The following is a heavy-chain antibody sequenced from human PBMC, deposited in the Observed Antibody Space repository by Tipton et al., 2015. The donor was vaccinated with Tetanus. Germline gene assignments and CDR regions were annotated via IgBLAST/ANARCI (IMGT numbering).Heavy chain of an antibody. CDR2: VYYNGSP. V-gene: IGHV4-39*01. CDR1: GGSIGSGTSY. D-gene: IGHD4/OR15-4a*01. Sequence: TLSLTCTVSGGSIGSGTSYWAWIRQPPGKGLEWVGSVYYNGSPYYDPSLKSRFTISVDTSKNQFSLKLTSVPAADTALYFCAKSADNWFVPWGQGTLVTVSS. CDR3: AKSADNWFVP. J-gene: IGHJ5*02.